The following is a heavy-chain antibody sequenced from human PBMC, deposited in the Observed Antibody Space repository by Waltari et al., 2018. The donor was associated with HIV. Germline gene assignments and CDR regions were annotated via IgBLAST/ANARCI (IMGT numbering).Heavy chain of an antibody. J-gene: IGHJ6*02. CDR3: ARDRLELRYYYYGMDV. D-gene: IGHD1-7*01. CDR2: IYYSGST. V-gene: IGHV4-31*03. Sequence: QVQLQESGPGLVKPSQTLSLTCTVSGGSLSSGGYYWSWIRQHPGKGLEWIGYIYYSGSTYYNPSLKSRVTISVDTSKNQFSLKLSSVTAADTAVYYCARDRLELRYYYYGMDVWGQGTTVTVSS. CDR1: GGSLSSGGYY.